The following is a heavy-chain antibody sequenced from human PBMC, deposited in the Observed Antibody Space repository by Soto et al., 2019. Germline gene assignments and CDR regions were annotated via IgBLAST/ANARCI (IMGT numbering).Heavy chain of an antibody. Sequence: SETLSLTCTVSGASINSGGYYWSWIRQLPGKGLEWIGYIYFSGNTYYNPSLESRVTISLDTSQNQFSLKLSSVIAADTAVDYCASGNGWGVILAYWGQGTLVTVSS. CDR1: GASINSGGYY. CDR2: IYFSGNT. V-gene: IGHV4-31*03. J-gene: IGHJ4*02. CDR3: ASGNGWGVILAY. D-gene: IGHD3-16*02.